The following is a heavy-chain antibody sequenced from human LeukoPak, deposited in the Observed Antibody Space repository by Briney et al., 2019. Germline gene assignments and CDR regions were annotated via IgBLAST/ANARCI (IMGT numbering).Heavy chain of an antibody. Sequence: ASVKLSCKASGYTFTGYYIHWVRQAPGQGLEWMGIINPGYGTTSYAQKFHGRVTMTRDTSTSTEYMELRSLRSEDTTVYYYARAPANKCDSRLLEDYCGEGTLVTVSS. CDR1: GYTFTGYY. J-gene: IGHJ4*02. D-gene: IGHD3-22*01. CDR2: INPGYGTT. CDR3: ARAPANKCDSRLLEDY. V-gene: IGHV1-46*01.